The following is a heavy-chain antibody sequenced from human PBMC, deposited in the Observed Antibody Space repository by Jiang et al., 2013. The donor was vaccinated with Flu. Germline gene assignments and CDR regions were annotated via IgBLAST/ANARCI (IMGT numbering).Heavy chain of an antibody. D-gene: IGHD3-10*01. CDR2: IYWDDFK. V-gene: IGHV2-5*02. CDR3: AHRLHYYGSGNYRSGWFDP. Sequence: KPTQTLTLTCSLSGFSLSTRKVGCGAGIRQPPGKALEWLAVIYWDDFKRYNPSLRSRLTIIKDTSKNQVVLTMTNMDPVDTGTYYCAHRLHYYGSGNYRSGWFDPWGHGTLVTVSS. J-gene: IGHJ5*02. CDR1: GFSLSTRKVGC.